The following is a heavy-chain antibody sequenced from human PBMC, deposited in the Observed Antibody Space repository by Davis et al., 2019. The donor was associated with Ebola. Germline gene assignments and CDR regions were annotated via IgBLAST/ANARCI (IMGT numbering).Heavy chain of an antibody. CDR3: ARGRPYGMDV. J-gene: IGHJ6*02. Sequence: GESLKISCAASGFTFSSYNMNWVRQSPGKGLEWVSFITTSSSAPYYPDSVKGRFTISRDNAKNSLYLQMNSLRDEDTAVYFCARGRPYGMDVWGQGTTVTVSS. V-gene: IGHV3-48*02. CDR2: ITTSSSAP. CDR1: GFTFSSYN.